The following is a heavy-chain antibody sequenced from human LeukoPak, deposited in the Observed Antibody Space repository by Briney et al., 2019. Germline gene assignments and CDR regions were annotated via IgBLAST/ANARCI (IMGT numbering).Heavy chain of an antibody. V-gene: IGHV3-30*18. D-gene: IGHD3-10*01. J-gene: IGHJ6*04. CDR2: ISYDGSNK. Sequence: PGRSLRLSCAASGFTFSSYGMQWVRQAPGKGLEWVAVISYDGSNKYYADSVKGRFTISRDNSKNTLYLQMNSLRAEDTAVYYCAKDRSMVRGLPPGGMDVWGKGTTVTVSS. CDR1: GFTFSSYG. CDR3: AKDRSMVRGLPPGGMDV.